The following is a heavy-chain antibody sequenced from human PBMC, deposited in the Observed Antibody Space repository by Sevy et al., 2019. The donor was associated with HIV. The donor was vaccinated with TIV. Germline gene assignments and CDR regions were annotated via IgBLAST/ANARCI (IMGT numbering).Heavy chain of an antibody. V-gene: IGHV1-18*01. J-gene: IGHJ4*02. CDR1: GYTFTSYG. D-gene: IGHD3-3*01. Sequence: ASVKVSCKASGYTFTSYGISWVRQAPGQGLEWMGWISAYNGNTNYAQKLQGRVTMTTDTSTSTAYMELRSLRSDDTAVYYCARLYDFWSGYLKPRYYFDYWGQGTLVTVSS. CDR2: ISAYNGNT. CDR3: ARLYDFWSGYLKPRYYFDY.